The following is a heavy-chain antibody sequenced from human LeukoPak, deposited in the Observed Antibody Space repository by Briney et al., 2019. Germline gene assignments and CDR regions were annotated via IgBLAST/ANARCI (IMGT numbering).Heavy chain of an antibody. V-gene: IGHV3-30*18. CDR1: GFTFSSYG. CDR3: AKDHSGSYLGDAFDI. D-gene: IGHD1-26*01. CDR2: ISYDGSNK. J-gene: IGHJ3*02. Sequence: GGSLRLSCAASGFTFSSYGMHWVRQAPGKGLEWVAVISYDGSNKYYADSVKGRFTISRDNSKNTLYLQMNSLRAEDTAVYYCAKDHSGSYLGDAFDIWGQGTMVTVSS.